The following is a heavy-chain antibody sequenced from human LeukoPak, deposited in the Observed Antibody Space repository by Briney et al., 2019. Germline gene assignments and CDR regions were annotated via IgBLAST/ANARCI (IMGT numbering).Heavy chain of an antibody. D-gene: IGHD3-22*01. CDR2: INSDGINT. CDR3: ARDLGQYYDTSDNWFDP. Sequence: GGSLRLSCAASGFTFSKYWMHWVRQAPGKGLVWVSRINSDGINTSYADSVKGRFTISRDNAKNTLNLQMNSLRAEDTAVYYCARDLGQYYDTSDNWFDPWGQGTLVTVSS. V-gene: IGHV3-74*01. J-gene: IGHJ5*02. CDR1: GFTFSKYW.